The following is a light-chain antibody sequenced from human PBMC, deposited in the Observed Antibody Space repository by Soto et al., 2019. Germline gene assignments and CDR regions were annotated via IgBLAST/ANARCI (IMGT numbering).Light chain of an antibody. CDR2: GAS. Sequence: EIVLTQSPGTLSLSPGERATLSCRASQSVSSSYLAWYQQKPGQAPRLLIYGASSRATGIPDRFSGSGSGTDFTLTISRLEPEDFAVYYCQQYSSSPWTFDQGTKVEIK. CDR1: QSVSSSY. J-gene: IGKJ1*01. V-gene: IGKV3-20*01. CDR3: QQYSSSPWT.